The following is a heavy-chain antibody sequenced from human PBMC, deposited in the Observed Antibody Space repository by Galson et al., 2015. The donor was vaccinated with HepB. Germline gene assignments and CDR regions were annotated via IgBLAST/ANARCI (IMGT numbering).Heavy chain of an antibody. V-gene: IGHV1-46*01. CDR2: INPSGGST. D-gene: IGHD3-22*01. CDR1: GYTFTSYY. Sequence: SVKVSCKASGYTFTSYYMHWVRQAPGQGLEWMGIINPSGGSTSYAQKFQGRVTMTRDTSTSTVYMELSSLRSEDTAVYYCARSSLYYYDSSGGRAFDIWGQGTMVTVSS. J-gene: IGHJ3*02. CDR3: ARSSLYYYDSSGGRAFDI.